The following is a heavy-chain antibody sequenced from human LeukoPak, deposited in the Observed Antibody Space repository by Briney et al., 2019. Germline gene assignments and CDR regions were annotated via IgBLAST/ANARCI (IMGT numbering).Heavy chain of an antibody. J-gene: IGHJ6*02. CDR1: GGSISGYY. D-gene: IGHD5-12*01. CDR3: ARETWGYSGYEGPSLYGMDV. CDR2: IYYSGST. Sequence: PSETLSLTCTVSGGSISGYYWSWIRQPPGKGLEWIGYIYYSGSTNYNPSLKSRVTISVDTSKNQFSLKLSSVTAADTAVYYCARETWGYSGYEGPSLYGMDVWGQGTTVTVSS. V-gene: IGHV4-59*01.